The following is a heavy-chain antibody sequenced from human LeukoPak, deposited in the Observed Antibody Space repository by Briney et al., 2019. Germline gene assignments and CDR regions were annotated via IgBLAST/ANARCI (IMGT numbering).Heavy chain of an antibody. D-gene: IGHD3-10*01. CDR2: IYYSGST. J-gene: IGHJ4*02. CDR3: ARHGYGSGSYSH. Sequence: PSETLSLTCTVSGGSISSYYWSWIRQPPGKGLEWIGYIYYSGSTSYNPSLKSRVTISVDTSKNQFSLKLSSVTAADTAVYYCARHGYGSGSYSHWGQGTLVTVSS. V-gene: IGHV4-59*08. CDR1: GGSISSYY.